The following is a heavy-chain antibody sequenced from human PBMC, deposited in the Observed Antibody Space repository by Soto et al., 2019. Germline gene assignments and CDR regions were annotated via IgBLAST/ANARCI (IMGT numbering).Heavy chain of an antibody. D-gene: IGHD3-16*01. V-gene: IGHV3-53*01. CDR3: ARDSITRVSSDVPGMDV. CDR2: IYSGGST. J-gene: IGHJ6*02. Sequence: GGSLRLSCAASGFTVSSNYMSWVRQAPGKGLEWVSVIYSGGSTYYADSVKGRFTISRDNSKNTLYLQMNSLRSDDTAVYYCARDSITRVSSDVPGMDVWGQGTTVTVSS. CDR1: GFTVSSNY.